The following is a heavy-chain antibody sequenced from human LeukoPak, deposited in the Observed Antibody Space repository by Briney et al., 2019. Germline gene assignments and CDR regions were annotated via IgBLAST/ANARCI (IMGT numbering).Heavy chain of an antibody. D-gene: IGHD4/OR15-4a*01. CDR1: GGSISSSSYY. V-gene: IGHV4-39*07. J-gene: IGHJ3*02. Sequence: SETLSLTCTVSGGSISSSSYYWGWLRQPPGTGLEWIGSIYYSGSTNYNPSLKSRVTISEDTSKNQFSLKLSSVTAADTAVYYCARVLRAKDAFDIWGQGTMVTVSS. CDR3: ARVLRAKDAFDI. CDR2: IYYSGST.